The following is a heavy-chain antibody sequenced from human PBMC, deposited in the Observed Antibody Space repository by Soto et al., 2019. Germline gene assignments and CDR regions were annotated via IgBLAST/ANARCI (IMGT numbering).Heavy chain of an antibody. CDR2: IVPLIGTA. J-gene: IGHJ6*02. D-gene: IGHD3-3*01. CDR1: GGTFNSFT. CDR3: ARDVRVSGYYRSRPRLGMDV. Sequence: QVQLVQSGAGVKKPGSSVKVSCKGSGGTFNSFTINWVRQAPGQGLEWMGGIVPLIGTANYTQKFQGRVTISADEFTSTVYMELTSLGSEDTAVYYCARDVRVSGYYRSRPRLGMDVWGQGTTVIVSS. V-gene: IGHV1-69*01.